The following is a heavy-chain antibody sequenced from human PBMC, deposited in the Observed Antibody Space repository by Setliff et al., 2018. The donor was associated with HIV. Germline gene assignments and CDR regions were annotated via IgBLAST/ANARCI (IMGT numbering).Heavy chain of an antibody. D-gene: IGHD1-26*01. CDR2: IYYSGST. V-gene: IGHV4-59*01. CDR3: ARGGHILIVGAPPNWFDP. Sequence: PSETLSLTCAVYGESFSGYSWTWIRQPPGKGLEWIGNIYYSGSTNYNPSLKSRVTISVDTSRSQISLKLRSVTTADTAVYYCARGGHILIVGAPPNWFDPWGQGTPVTVSS. CDR1: GESFSGYS. J-gene: IGHJ5*02.